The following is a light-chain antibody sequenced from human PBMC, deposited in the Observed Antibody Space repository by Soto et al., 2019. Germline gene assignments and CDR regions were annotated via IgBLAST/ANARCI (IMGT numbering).Light chain of an antibody. CDR2: KAS. Sequence: DIQMTQSPSPLSASVGDRVTITCRASQGIGDWLAWFQQKPGKAPKLLIYKASNLESGVPSTFSGSASGTEFTLTISSLQPDDFATYYCQHYYDYSWTFGQGTKVEVK. J-gene: IGKJ1*01. V-gene: IGKV1-5*03. CDR1: QGIGDW. CDR3: QHYYDYSWT.